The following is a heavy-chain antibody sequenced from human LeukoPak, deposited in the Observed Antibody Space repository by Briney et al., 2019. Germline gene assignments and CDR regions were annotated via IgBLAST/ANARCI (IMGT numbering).Heavy chain of an antibody. V-gene: IGHV3-48*04. D-gene: IGHD3-22*01. CDR1: GFTFSSYS. CDR3: ARDNYDSSTPYYFDY. J-gene: IGHJ4*02. CDR2: ISSSGSTI. Sequence: GGSLRLSCAASGFTFSSYSMNWVRQAPGKGLEWVSYISSSGSTIYNADSLKGRFTISRDNAKNSLYLQMNSLRAEDTAVYYCARDNYDSSTPYYFDYWGQGTLVTVSS.